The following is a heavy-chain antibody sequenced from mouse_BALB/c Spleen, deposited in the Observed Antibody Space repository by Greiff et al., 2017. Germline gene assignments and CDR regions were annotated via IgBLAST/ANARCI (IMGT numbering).Heavy chain of an antibody. J-gene: IGHJ2*01. V-gene: IGHV5-9-4*01. CDR3: ARAYDYDAYYFDY. CDR2: ISSGGSYT. CDR1: GFTFSSYA. Sequence: VQLKESGGGLVKPGGSLKLSCAASGFTFSSYAMSWVRQSPEKRLEWVAEISSGGSYTYYPDTVTGRFTISRDNAKNTLYLEMSSLRSEDTAMYYCARAYDYDAYYFDYWGQGTTLTVSS. D-gene: IGHD2-4*01.